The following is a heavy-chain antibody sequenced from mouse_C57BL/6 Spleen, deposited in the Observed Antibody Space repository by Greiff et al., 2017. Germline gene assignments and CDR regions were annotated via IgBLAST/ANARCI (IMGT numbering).Heavy chain of an antibody. CDR3: ARRSLVADWYFDV. CDR2: IYPGDGDT. D-gene: IGHD1-1*01. J-gene: IGHJ1*03. V-gene: IGHV1-82*01. CDR1: GYAFSSSW. Sequence: QVQLQQSGPELVKPGASVKISCKASGYAFSSSWMNWVKQRPGKGLEWIGRIYPGDGDTNYNGKFKGKATLTADKSSSTAYMQLSSLTSEDSAVYFCARRSLVADWYFDVWGTGTTVTVSS.